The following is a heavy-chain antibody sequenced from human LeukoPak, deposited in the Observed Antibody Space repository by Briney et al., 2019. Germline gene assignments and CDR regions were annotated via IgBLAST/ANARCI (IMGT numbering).Heavy chain of an antibody. CDR1: GYTFTGYY. V-gene: IGHV1-2*02. Sequence: RASVKVSCKASGYTFTGYYMHWVRQAPGQGLEWMGWINPNSGGTNYAQKFQGGVTTTRDTSISTAYMELSRLRSDDTAVYYCARSAFWSGYYVPSTFDYWGQGTLVTVSS. D-gene: IGHD3-3*01. J-gene: IGHJ4*02. CDR2: INPNSGGT. CDR3: ARSAFWSGYYVPSTFDY.